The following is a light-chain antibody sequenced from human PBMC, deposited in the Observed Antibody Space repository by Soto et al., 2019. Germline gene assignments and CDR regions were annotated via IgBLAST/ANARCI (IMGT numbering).Light chain of an antibody. CDR2: DDS. CDR3: QQYNSYFRT. J-gene: IGKJ1*01. CDR1: QSISSW. Sequence: DIQMTQSPSPLSASVGARVTITLRASQSISSWLAWYQQKPVKAPKLLIYDDSTLESGGPSRFSGSGSGTEFTLTISSLQPDDCATYYGQQYNSYFRTFGQGTKVEIK. V-gene: IGKV1-5*01.